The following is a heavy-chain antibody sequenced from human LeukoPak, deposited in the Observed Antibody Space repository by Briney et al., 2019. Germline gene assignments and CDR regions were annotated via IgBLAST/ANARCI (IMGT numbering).Heavy chain of an antibody. CDR2: ISGSGGST. Sequence: GGSLRLSCAASGFTFSSYAMSWVRQAPGKGLEWVSAISGSGGSTYYADSVKGWFTISRDNSKNTLYLQMNSLRAEDTAVYYCAKDHPGSGSYYDYYYGMDVWGQGTTVTVSS. CDR3: AKDHPGSGSYYDYYYGMDV. D-gene: IGHD3-10*01. J-gene: IGHJ6*02. V-gene: IGHV3-23*01. CDR1: GFTFSSYA.